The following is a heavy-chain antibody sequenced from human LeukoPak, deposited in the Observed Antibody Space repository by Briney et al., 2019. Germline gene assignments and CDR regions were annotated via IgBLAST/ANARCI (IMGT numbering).Heavy chain of an antibody. CDR2: IRSKAYGGTT. D-gene: IGHD3-9*01. CDR1: GFNFGSDA. CDR3: TRDHDILF. J-gene: IGHJ4*02. V-gene: IGHV3-49*04. Sequence: GGSLRLSCTASGFNFGSDAMHWVRQAPGKGLEWVGFIRSKAYGGTTEYAASVKGRFTISRDDSKSIAYLQMNSLKTEDTAVYYCTRDHDILFWGQGTLVTVSS.